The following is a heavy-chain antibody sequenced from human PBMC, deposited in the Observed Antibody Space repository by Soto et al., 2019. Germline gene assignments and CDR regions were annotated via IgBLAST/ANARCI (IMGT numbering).Heavy chain of an antibody. Sequence: EVQLVESGGGLVQPGRSLRLSCAASGFSFNDFAMHWVRQAPGKGLEWVSGISWNSGTRGYADSVKGRFTISRDNAENSLYLQMHSLRSEDTALYYCAKDIKRGLNYYYYMDVWGKGTTVTVSS. CDR2: ISWNSGTR. CDR1: GFSFNDFA. V-gene: IGHV3-9*01. J-gene: IGHJ6*03. CDR3: AKDIKRGLNYYYYMDV.